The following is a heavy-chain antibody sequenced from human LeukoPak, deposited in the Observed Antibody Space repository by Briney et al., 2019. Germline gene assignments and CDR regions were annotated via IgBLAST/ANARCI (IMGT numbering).Heavy chain of an antibody. CDR1: GFTFSSYA. D-gene: IGHD6-13*01. Sequence: PGGSLILSCEASGFTFSSYAMSWVRQAPGKGLEWVSAISGSGGSTYYADSVKGRFTISRDNSKNTLYLQMNSLRAEDTAVYYCAKDRLAAAAGYFDYWGQGTLVTLSS. V-gene: IGHV3-23*01. CDR2: ISGSGGST. J-gene: IGHJ4*02. CDR3: AKDRLAAAAGYFDY.